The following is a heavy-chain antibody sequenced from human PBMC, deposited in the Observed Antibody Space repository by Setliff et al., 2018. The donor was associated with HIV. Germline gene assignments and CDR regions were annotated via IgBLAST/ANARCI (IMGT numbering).Heavy chain of an antibody. CDR2: INAGNGNT. Sequence: GASVKVSCKASGYTFTSYAMHWVRQAPGQRLERMGWINAGNGNTKYSQKFQGRVTITRDKSASTAYMELSSLRSEDTAVYYCAREGKFRYYYYMDVWGKGTTVTVSS. V-gene: IGHV1-3*01. J-gene: IGHJ6*03. CDR1: GYTFTSYA. CDR3: AREGKFRYYYYMDV. D-gene: IGHD3-10*01.